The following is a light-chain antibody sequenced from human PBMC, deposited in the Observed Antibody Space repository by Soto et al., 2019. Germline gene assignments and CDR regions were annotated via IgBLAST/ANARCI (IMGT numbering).Light chain of an antibody. CDR2: GAS. J-gene: IGKJ1*01. CDR3: HQYESWT. V-gene: IGKV3-20*01. Sequence: EIVLTQSPGTLSLSPGERATLSCRASQSVSSSYLAWYQQKPGQAPRLLIYGASSRATGIPDRFSGSGSGTDFTLTISRLEPEDFAVYYCHQYESWTFGQGTKVDIK. CDR1: QSVSSSY.